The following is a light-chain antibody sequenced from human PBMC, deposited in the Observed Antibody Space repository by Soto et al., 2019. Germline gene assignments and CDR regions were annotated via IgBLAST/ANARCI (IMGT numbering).Light chain of an antibody. CDR2: GAS. J-gene: IGKJ1*01. V-gene: IGKV3-20*01. CDR1: QSINNNY. CDR3: QQYGSSRT. Sequence: EIVLTQSPATLSLSPGDTATLSCRASQSINNNYLAWYQQKPGHAPRLLIYGASNRISGIPDSFSGSGSGTDFTLTSTRLEPEDFAMYYCQQYGSSRTFGQGTKVDIK.